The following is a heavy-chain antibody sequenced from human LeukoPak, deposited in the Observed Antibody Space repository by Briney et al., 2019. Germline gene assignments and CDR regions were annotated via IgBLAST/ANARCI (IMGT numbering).Heavy chain of an antibody. V-gene: IGHV3-21*01. CDR2: ISSSSSYI. Sequence: PGGSLRLSCAASGFTFSSYSMNWVRQAPGKGLEWVSSISSSSSYIYYADSVKGRFTISRDNAKNSLYLQMNSLRAEDTAVYYCARDLVEPPRTYYFDYWGQGTLVTVSS. CDR1: GFTFSSYS. J-gene: IGHJ4*02. CDR3: ARDLVEPPRTYYFDY. D-gene: IGHD1-26*01.